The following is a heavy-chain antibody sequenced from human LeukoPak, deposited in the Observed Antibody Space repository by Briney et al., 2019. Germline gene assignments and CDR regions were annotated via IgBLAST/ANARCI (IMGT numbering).Heavy chain of an antibody. CDR1: GYTFGSSA. CDR2: IRSKANSYAT. D-gene: IGHD6-25*01. J-gene: IGHJ4*02. CDR3: TCAAASDY. V-gene: IGHV3-73*01. Sequence: PGGSLKLSCAASGYTFGSSALHWVRQASGKGLEWVGRIRSKANSYATAYAASVKGRFTISRDDSKNTAYLQMNSLKTEDTAVYYCTCAAASDYWGQGTLVTVSS.